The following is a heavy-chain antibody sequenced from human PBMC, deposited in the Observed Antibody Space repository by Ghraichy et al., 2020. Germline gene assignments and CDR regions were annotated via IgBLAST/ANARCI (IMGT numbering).Heavy chain of an antibody. Sequence: GGSLRLSCAASGFTFSSYGMHWVRQAPGKGLEWVAVIWYDGSNKYYADSVKGRFTISRDNSKNTLYLQMNSLRAEDTAVYYCAREYTCILTGYYRGGFDYWGQETLSPVSP. CDR3: AREYTCILTGYYRGGFDY. D-gene: IGHD3-9*01. J-gene: IGHJ4*02. CDR1: GFTFSSYG. CDR2: IWYDGSNK. V-gene: IGHV3-33*01.